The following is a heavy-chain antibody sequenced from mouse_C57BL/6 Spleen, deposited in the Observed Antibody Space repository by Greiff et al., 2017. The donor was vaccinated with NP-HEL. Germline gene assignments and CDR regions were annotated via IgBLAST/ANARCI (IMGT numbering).Heavy chain of an antibody. Sequence: VQLQQPGAELVMPGASVKLSCKASGYTFTSYWMHWVKQRPGQGLEGIGEIDPSDSYTNYNQKFKGKSTLTVDKSSSTAYMQLSSLTSEDSAVYYCARGDYYSNYGFAYWGQGTLVTVSA. CDR1: GYTFTSYW. V-gene: IGHV1-69*01. CDR2: IDPSDSYT. J-gene: IGHJ3*01. CDR3: ARGDYYSNYGFAY. D-gene: IGHD2-5*01.